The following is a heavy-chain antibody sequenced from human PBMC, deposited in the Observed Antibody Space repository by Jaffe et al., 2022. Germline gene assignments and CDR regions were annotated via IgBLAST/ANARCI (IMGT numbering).Heavy chain of an antibody. V-gene: IGHV1-46*01. J-gene: IGHJ4*02. CDR2: INPGGDRT. D-gene: IGHD3-16*02. CDR3: ARDIGPGAQYIFDY. Sequence: QVQLVQSGAEVKKPGASVKVSCKASGYTFTSHYMHWVRQAPGQGLEWMGIINPGGDRTTYAQKCQGRVTMTRDTSTSTVYMELSSLRSDDTAVYYCARDIGPGAQYIFDYWGQGTLVTVSS. CDR1: GYTFTSHY.